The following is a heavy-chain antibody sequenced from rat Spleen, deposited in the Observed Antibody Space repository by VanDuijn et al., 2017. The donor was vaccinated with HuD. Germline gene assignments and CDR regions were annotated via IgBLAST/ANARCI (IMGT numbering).Heavy chain of an antibody. CDR2: INTDGSST. D-gene: IGHD1-6*01. CDR1: GFTFSAYW. CDR3: ASLMYTPDYLGVMDA. Sequence: EVQLVESGGDLVQPGSPLKLSCVASGFTFSAYWMYWIRQAPGKGLEWVSSINTDGSSTYYPDSVKGRFTISRDNAESTLYLQMDSLRSEATATYYCASLMYTPDYLGVMDAWGQGASVTVSS. J-gene: IGHJ4*01. V-gene: IGHV5-58*01.